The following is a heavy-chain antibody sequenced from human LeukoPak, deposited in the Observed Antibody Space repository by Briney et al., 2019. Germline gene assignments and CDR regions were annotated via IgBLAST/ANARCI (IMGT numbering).Heavy chain of an antibody. D-gene: IGHD3-22*01. J-gene: IGHJ4*02. CDR1: GFTFSSYA. CDR3: AKGPAMIVVVTPFDY. V-gene: IGHV3-23*01. CDR2: ISGSGGST. Sequence: HPGGSLRLSCAASGFTFSSYAMSWVRQAPGKGLEWVSAISGSGGSTYYADSVKGRFTISRDNSKNTLYLQMNSLRAEDTAVYYCAKGPAMIVVVTPFDYWGQGTLVTVSS.